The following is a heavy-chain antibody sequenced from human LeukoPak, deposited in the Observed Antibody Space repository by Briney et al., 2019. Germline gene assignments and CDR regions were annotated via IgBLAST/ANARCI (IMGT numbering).Heavy chain of an antibody. CDR2: IWYDGSNN. Sequence: GGSLRLSCAASGFAFSSYGMHWVRQPPGKGLEWEAVIWYDGSNNYYADSVKGRFTISRDNCKNTLYLKMNSLRVEDTAMYYCAKVGDGDYYFDYWGQGSLVTVSS. D-gene: IGHD4-17*01. CDR1: GFAFSSYG. CDR3: AKVGDGDYYFDY. V-gene: IGHV3-33*06. J-gene: IGHJ4*02.